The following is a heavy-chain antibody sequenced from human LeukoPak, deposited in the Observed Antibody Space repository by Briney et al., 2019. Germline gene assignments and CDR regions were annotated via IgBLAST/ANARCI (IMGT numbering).Heavy chain of an antibody. J-gene: IGHJ6*03. CDR1: GGSISSGDYY. CDR3: AGDIIDFWSGYPYYYMDV. D-gene: IGHD3-3*01. Sequence: SQTLSLTCTVSGGSISSGDYYWSWIRQPPGKGLGWIGYIYYSGSTYYNPSLKSRVTISVDTSKNQFSLKLSSVTAADTAVYYCAGDIIDFWSGYPYYYMDVWGKGTTVTVSS. V-gene: IGHV4-30-4*08. CDR2: IYYSGST.